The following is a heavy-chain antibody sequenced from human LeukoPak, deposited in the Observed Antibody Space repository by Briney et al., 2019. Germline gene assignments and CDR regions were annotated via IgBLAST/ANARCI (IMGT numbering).Heavy chain of an antibody. CDR2: ISSSSTI. V-gene: IGHV3-48*01. CDR3: ARDTPIGDAFDI. Sequence: PGGSLRLSCAASGFTFSSYSMNWVRQAPGKGLEWVSYISSSSTIYYADSVKGRFTISRDNAKNSLYLQMNSLRAEDTAVYYCARDTPIGDAFDIWGQGTMVTVSS. J-gene: IGHJ3*02. CDR1: GFTFSSYS. D-gene: IGHD3-22*01.